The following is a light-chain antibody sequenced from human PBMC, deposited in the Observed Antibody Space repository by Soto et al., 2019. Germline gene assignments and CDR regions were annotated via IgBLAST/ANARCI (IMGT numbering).Light chain of an antibody. CDR1: SSDVGDYNY. CDR3: SSYRTGCAFYV. CDR2: EVR. V-gene: IGLV2-14*01. Sequence: QSAVTQPASVSGSPGQSITISCTETSSDVGDYNYVSWYQDHPGKAPKLMIYEVRKRPSGVSNHFSGAKSGNTASLTISGIDAEDQADYYRSSYRTGCAFYVSGTGTKVTVL. J-gene: IGLJ1*01.